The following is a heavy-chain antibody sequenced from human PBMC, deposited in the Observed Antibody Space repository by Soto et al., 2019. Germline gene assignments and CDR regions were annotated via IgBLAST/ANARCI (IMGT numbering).Heavy chain of an antibody. D-gene: IGHD3-16*01. Sequence: EVQLVESGGGLVKPGGSLRLSCAASGFTFSSYSMNWVRQAPGKGLEWVSSISSSSSFIYYAGSVKGRFTISRDNAKNSLYLQMNSLTAEDTAVYYCARDLHDYVSCRFDPWGQGNLVTVAS. J-gene: IGHJ5*02. CDR1: GFTFSSYS. V-gene: IGHV3-21*01. CDR3: ARDLHDYVSCRFDP. CDR2: ISSSSSFI.